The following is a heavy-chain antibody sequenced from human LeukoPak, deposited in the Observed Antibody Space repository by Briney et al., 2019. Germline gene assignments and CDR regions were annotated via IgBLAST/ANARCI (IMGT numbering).Heavy chain of an antibody. V-gene: IGHV3-23*01. CDR1: GFTFSSYA. J-gene: IGHJ6*02. D-gene: IGHD5-18*01. CDR3: AKDVRVDTAMVNGYYYYGMDV. Sequence: PGGSPRLSCAASGFTFSSYAMSWVRQAPGKGLEWVSAISGSGGSTYYADSVKGRFTISRDNSKNTLYLQMNSLRAEDTAVYYCAKDVRVDTAMVNGYYYYGMDVWGQGTTVTVSS. CDR2: ISGSGGST.